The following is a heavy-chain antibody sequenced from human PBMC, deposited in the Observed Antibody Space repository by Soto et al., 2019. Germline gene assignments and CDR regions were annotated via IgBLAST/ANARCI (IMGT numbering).Heavy chain of an antibody. CDR2: INKDGSKQ. V-gene: IGHV3-7*03. CDR3: SRENWFQDY. Sequence: GGSLRLSCAASGFTFTAYYMTWVRQVPGKGLEWVASINKDGSKQYYVDSVKGRFTISRDNAMNSLYLQMNSLRAGDTALYYCSRENWFQDYWGQGTLVTVSS. J-gene: IGHJ4*02. CDR1: GFTFTAYY. D-gene: IGHD3-10*01.